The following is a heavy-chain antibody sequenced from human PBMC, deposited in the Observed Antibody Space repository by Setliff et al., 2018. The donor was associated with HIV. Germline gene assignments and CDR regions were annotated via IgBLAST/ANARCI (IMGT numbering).Heavy chain of an antibody. CDR2: INPSGGST. D-gene: IGHD2-15*01. Sequence: ASVKVSCKASGYAFTNYYLHWVRQAPGQGLAWMGIINPSGGSTIYAQKLQGRVTMTSDTSTNTVYMELSSLRSEDTAVYYCAREPISYRDFVVVAAAFDIWGQGTMVTVSS. CDR3: AREPISYRDFVVVAAAFDI. V-gene: IGHV1-46*01. J-gene: IGHJ3*02. CDR1: GYAFTNYY.